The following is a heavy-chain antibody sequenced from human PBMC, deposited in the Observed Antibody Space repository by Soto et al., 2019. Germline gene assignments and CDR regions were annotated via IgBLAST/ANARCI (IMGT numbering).Heavy chain of an antibody. CDR3: AKDSTISGVVIIPWFDP. J-gene: IGHJ5*02. CDR2: ISYDGSNK. Sequence: GGSLRLSCAASGFTFSSYGMHWVRQAPGKGLEWVAVISYDGSNKYYADSVKGRFTISRDNSKNTLYLQMNSLRAEDTAVYYCAKDSTISGVVIIPWFDPWGQGTLVTVSS. V-gene: IGHV3-30*18. D-gene: IGHD3-3*01. CDR1: GFTFSSYG.